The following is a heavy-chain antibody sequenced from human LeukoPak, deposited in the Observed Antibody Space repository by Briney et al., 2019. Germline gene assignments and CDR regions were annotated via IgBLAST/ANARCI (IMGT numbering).Heavy chain of an antibody. V-gene: IGHV4-59*01. Sequence: PSETLSLTCTVSGGSISSYYLSWIRQPPGKGLEWIGYIYYIGSTNYNPSLKSRVTISVDTSKSQFSLKLRSVSAAETAVYYCARGLDDYDFWSGYFLDYWGQGTLVTVSS. CDR1: GGSISSYY. D-gene: IGHD3-3*01. CDR2: IYYIGST. CDR3: ARGLDDYDFWSGYFLDY. J-gene: IGHJ4*02.